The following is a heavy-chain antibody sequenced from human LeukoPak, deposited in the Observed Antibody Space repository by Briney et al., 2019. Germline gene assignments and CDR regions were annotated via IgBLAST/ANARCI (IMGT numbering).Heavy chain of an antibody. V-gene: IGHV3-30*02. CDR3: AKKTIVGATVDAFDI. CDR1: GFTFSNYG. J-gene: IGHJ3*02. CDR2: IRYDGFNK. D-gene: IGHD1-26*01. Sequence: GGSLRLSCAASGFTFSNYGMHWVRQAPGKGLEWVASIRYDGFNKYYADSLKGRFTISRDNSKNTLYLQMNSLRAEDTAVYYCAKKTIVGATVDAFDIWGQGTMVIISS.